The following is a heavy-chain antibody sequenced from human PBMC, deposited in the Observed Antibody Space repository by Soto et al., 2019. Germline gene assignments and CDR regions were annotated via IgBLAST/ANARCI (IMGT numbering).Heavy chain of an antibody. D-gene: IGHD5-12*01. CDR3: ASSGYDRYYGMDV. Sequence: TLSLTCTVSGGSISSYYWSWIRQPPGKGLEWIGYIYYSGSTNYNPSLKSRVTISVDTSKNQFSLKLSSVTAADTAVYYCASSGYDRYYGMDVWGQGTTVTVSS. CDR1: GGSISSYY. J-gene: IGHJ6*02. CDR2: IYYSGST. V-gene: IGHV4-59*01.